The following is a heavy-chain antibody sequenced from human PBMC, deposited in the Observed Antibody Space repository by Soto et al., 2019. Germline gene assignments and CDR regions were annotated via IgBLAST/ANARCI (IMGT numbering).Heavy chain of an antibody. CDR2: ISSTSSYI. J-gene: IGHJ4*02. CDR1: GFTFSSYS. V-gene: IGHV3-21*06. Sequence: GGSLRLSCAASGFTFSSYSMSWVRQAPGKGLEWVSSISSTSSYIYYADSVKGRFTISRDNAKNSLYLQMNSLRAEDTAVYYSARAYCSSTRCGFFHYWGPGTLVTVSS. D-gene: IGHD2-2*01. CDR3: ARAYCSSTRCGFFHY.